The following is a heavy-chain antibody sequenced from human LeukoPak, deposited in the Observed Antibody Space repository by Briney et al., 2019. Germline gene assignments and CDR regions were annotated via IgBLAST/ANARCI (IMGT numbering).Heavy chain of an antibody. J-gene: IGHJ4*02. CDR3: ARRRDFDY. Sequence: QPGGSLRLSCAAFGFTLSTYSMNWVRQAPGKGLEWVSYISSSGNTIYYADSVKGRFTISRDNAKNSLFLQMNSLRAEDTAVYYCARRRDFDYWGQGTLVAVSS. V-gene: IGHV3-48*04. CDR1: GFTLSTYS. CDR2: ISSSGNTI. D-gene: IGHD6-6*01.